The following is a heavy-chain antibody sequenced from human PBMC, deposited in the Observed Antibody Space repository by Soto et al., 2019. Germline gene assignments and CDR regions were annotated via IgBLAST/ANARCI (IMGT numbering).Heavy chain of an antibody. CDR3: ANSVTEYAYDRLDV. CDR1: GFTFQNYA. D-gene: IGHD3-16*01. Sequence: QVNLVQSGTEVKEPGASVKVSCKAPGFTFQNYAIHWVRQAPGQSLEWMGWIHAVNGPTQYSQRFQARVTFTRDTSANTAYMDLSSLRSEDGALYFCANSVTEYAYDRLDVWGQGTTVAVSS. CDR2: IHAVNGPT. V-gene: IGHV1-3*01. J-gene: IGHJ6*02.